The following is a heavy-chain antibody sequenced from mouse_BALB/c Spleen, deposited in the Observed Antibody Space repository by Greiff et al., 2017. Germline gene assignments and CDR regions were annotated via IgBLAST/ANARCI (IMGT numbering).Heavy chain of an antibody. CDR1: GFNIKDYY. J-gene: IGHJ2*01. CDR2: IDPENGNT. V-gene: IGHV14-1*02. Sequence: VQLKESGAELVRPGALVKLSCKASGFNIKDYYMHWVKQRPEQGLEWIGWIDPENGNTIYDPKFQGKASITADTSSNTAYLQLSSLTSEDTAVYYCVFPSGYYFDYWGQGTTLTVSS. CDR3: VFPSGYYFDY. D-gene: IGHD2-2*01.